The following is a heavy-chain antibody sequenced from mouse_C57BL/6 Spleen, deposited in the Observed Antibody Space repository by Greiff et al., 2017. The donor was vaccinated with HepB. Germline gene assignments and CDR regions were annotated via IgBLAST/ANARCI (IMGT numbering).Heavy chain of an antibody. CDR2: IDPETGGT. D-gene: IGHD1-1*02. V-gene: IGHV1-15*01. J-gene: IGHJ1*03. CDR3: LLFVYWYFDV. Sequence: QVQLQQSGAELVRPGASVTLSCKASGYTFTDYEMHWVKQTPVHGLEWIGAIDPETGGTAYNQKFKGKAILTADKSSSTAYMELRSLTSEDSAVYYSLLFVYWYFDVWGTGTTVTVSS. CDR1: GYTFTDYE.